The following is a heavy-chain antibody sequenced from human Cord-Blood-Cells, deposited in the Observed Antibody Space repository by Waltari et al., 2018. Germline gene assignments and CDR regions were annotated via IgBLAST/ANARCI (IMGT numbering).Heavy chain of an antibody. J-gene: IGHJ6*03. Sequence: EVQLVESGGGLVKPGGSLRLSCAASGFTFSSYSMNWVRQAPGKGLEWVSSISSSSSYINYAGSVKGRLTISRDNAKNSLYLQMNSLRAEDTAVYYCARDKVYYYMDVWGKGTTVTVSS. V-gene: IGHV3-21*01. CDR1: GFTFSSYS. CDR2: ISSSSSYI. CDR3: ARDKVYYYMDV.